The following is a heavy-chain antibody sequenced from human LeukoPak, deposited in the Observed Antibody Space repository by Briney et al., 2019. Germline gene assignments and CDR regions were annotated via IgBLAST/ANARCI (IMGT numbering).Heavy chain of an antibody. Sequence: NPSETLSLTCAVSGVPFSGYFWSWLRQSSGKGLEGIGEIHNSGTTNYNPSLNSRVTISEDTSKNQFSLKLSSVTAADTAVYYCARVLNGGRFLEWLGTGERRNYMDVWGKGTTVTVSS. CDR2: IHNSGTT. D-gene: IGHD3-3*01. CDR3: ARVLNGGRFLEWLGTGERRNYMDV. CDR1: GVPFSGYF. V-gene: IGHV4-34*01. J-gene: IGHJ6*03.